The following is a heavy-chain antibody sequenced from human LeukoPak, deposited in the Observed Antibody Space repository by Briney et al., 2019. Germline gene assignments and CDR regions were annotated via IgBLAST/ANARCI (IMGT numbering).Heavy chain of an antibody. CDR2: ISYDGSNK. CDR3: ARDGSAGGYYYGMDV. V-gene: IGHV3-30-3*01. CDR1: GFTFSSYA. Sequence: GGPLRLSCAASGFTFSSYAMHWVRQAPGKGLEWVAVISYDGSNKYYADSVKGRFTISRDNSKNTLYLQMNSLRAEDTAVYYCARDGSAGGYYYGMDVWGQGTTVTVSS. J-gene: IGHJ6*02.